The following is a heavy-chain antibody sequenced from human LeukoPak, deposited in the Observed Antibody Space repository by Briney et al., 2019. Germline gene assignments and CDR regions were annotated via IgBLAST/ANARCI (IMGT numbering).Heavy chain of an antibody. V-gene: IGHV3-23*01. D-gene: IGHD6-6*01. CDR1: GFTFSNSA. CDR3: VKGLYSSSSRGDYMDV. Sequence: GGSLRVSCAASGFTFSNSAMGWVRQAPGKGLEWVSYISASGYSTYYADSVRGRFTISRDNSKNTLYLQMNSLRADDTAVYYCVKGLYSSSSRGDYMDVWGKGTTVTVSS. J-gene: IGHJ6*03. CDR2: ISASGYST.